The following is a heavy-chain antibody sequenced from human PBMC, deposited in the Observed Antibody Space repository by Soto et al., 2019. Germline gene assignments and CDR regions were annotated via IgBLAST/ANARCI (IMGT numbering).Heavy chain of an antibody. D-gene: IGHD3-22*01. CDR1: GGSISSGDYY. CDR2: IYYSGST. CDR3: ARALTFYYDNSGFLDPKKNWFDP. V-gene: IGHV4-30-4*01. J-gene: IGHJ5*02. Sequence: SETLSLTCTVSGGSISSGDYYWSWIRQPPGKGLEWIGYIYYSGSTYYSPSLKSRVTISVDTSKNQFSLKLSSVTAADTAFYYCARALTFYYDNSGFLDPKKNWFDPWGQGTLVTVSS.